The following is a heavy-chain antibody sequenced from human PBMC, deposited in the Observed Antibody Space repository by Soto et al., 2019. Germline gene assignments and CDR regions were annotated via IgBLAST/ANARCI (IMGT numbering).Heavy chain of an antibody. D-gene: IGHD4-17*01. V-gene: IGHV4-34*01. CDR2: INHSGST. J-gene: IGHJ6*02. CDR1: GGSFSGYY. CDR3: ARGRIYGDYSGMDV. Sequence: SETLSLTCAVYGGSFSGYYWSWIRQPPGKGLEWIGEINHSGSTNYNPSLKSRVTISVDTSKNQFSLKLSSVTAADTAVYYCARGRIYGDYSGMDVWGQGTTVTVSS.